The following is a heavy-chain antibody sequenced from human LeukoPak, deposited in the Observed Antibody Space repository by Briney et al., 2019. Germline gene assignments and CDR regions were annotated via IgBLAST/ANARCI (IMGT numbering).Heavy chain of an antibody. Sequence: SESLSLTCTVSAGSISSHYWSWIRQPAGKGLEWVGRLYSSGSTDYNPSLKSRVTMSVDTSKNQFSLTMNSVTAADTAVYYCARGIAVVTERSFDFWCQGTLVTVSS. J-gene: IGHJ3*01. D-gene: IGHD6-19*01. V-gene: IGHV4-4*07. CDR3: ARGIAVVTERSFDF. CDR2: LYSSGST. CDR1: AGSISSHY.